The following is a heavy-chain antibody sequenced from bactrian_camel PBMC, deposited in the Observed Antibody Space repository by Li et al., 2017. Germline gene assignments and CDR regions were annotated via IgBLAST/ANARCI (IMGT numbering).Heavy chain of an antibody. Sequence: VQLVESGGGSVQSGGSLRLACVASGFIYSSDHCVAWFRRAPGKEREAVASLTTGGTATVADSVKGRFTISRDNAENTVYLQMDSLKSEDTALYYCATVGRVLADFTYWGQGTQVTVS. J-gene: IGHJ6*01. CDR2: LTTGGTA. D-gene: IGHD2*01. V-gene: IGHV3S53*01. CDR1: GFIYSSDHC. CDR3: ATVGRVLADFTY.